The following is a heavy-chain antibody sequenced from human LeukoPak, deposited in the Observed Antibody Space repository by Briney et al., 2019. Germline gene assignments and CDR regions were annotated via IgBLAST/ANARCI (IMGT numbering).Heavy chain of an antibody. D-gene: IGHD3-22*01. V-gene: IGHV4-31*03. CDR1: GGSISSGGYS. CDR2: IYYSGST. J-gene: IGHJ5*02. Sequence: SETLSLTCTVSGGSISSGGYSLSWIRQHPGKGLEWIGYIYYSGSTYYHPSLKSRVTISVDTSKNQFSLKLSSVTAADTAVYYCARASSSGYYYVNWFDPWGQGTLVTVSS. CDR3: ARASSSGYYYVNWFDP.